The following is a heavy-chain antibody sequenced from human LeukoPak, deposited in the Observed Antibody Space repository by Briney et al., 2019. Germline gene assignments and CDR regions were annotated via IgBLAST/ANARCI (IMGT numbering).Heavy chain of an antibody. CDR1: GGSISSSSYY. Sequence: SETLSLTCTVSGGSISSSSYYWGWIRQPPGKGLEWIGSIYYSGSTYYNPSLKSRVTISVDTSKNQFSLKLSSVTAADTAVYYCARVGGYYTGYFDYWGQGTLVTVSS. CDR2: IYYSGST. D-gene: IGHD3-3*01. V-gene: IGHV4-39*07. CDR3: ARVGGYYTGYFDY. J-gene: IGHJ4*02.